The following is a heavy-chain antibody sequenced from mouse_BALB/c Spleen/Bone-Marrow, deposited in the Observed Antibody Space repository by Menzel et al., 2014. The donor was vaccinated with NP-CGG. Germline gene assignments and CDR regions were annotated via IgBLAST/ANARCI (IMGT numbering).Heavy chain of an antibody. V-gene: IGHV5-17*02. CDR2: LSSGSSTI. CDR1: GFTFSSFG. Sequence: DVMLVESGGGLVQPGGSRKLSCAASGFTFSSFGMHWVRQAPEKGLEWVAYLSSGSSTIYYPDTVKGRFTISRDNPKNTLFLQMTSLRSEDTAMYYCARKGALITHYYAMDYWGQGTSVIVSS. D-gene: IGHD2-4*01. CDR3: ARKGALITHYYAMDY. J-gene: IGHJ4*01.